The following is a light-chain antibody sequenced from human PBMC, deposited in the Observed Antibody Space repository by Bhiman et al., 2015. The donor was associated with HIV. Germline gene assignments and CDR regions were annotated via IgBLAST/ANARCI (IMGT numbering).Light chain of an antibody. V-gene: IGLV1-40*01. CDR2: GNT. Sequence: QSVLTQPPSVSGAPGQRITVSCTGTSSNIGAPYDVNWYQQLTGKAPRLLIYGNTNRPSGVPDRFSGSKSGNTASLTVSGLQAEDEADYYCSSYAGSNNFPVFGTGTKVTV. CDR3: SSYAGSNNFPV. CDR1: SSNIGAPYD. J-gene: IGLJ1*01.